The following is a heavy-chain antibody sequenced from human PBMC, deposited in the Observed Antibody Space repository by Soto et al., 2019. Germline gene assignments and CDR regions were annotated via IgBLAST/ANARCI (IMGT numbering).Heavy chain of an antibody. D-gene: IGHD3-3*01. CDR1: GYTFTSYG. CDR2: ISAYNGNT. J-gene: IGHJ5*02. Sequence: ASVKVSCKASGYTFTSYGISWVRQAPGQGLEWMGWISAYNGNTNYAQKLQGRVTMTTDTSTSTAYMELRSLRSDDTAVYYCARGPDYDFWSGYSQWFDPWGQGTLVTVS. CDR3: ARGPDYDFWSGYSQWFDP. V-gene: IGHV1-18*01.